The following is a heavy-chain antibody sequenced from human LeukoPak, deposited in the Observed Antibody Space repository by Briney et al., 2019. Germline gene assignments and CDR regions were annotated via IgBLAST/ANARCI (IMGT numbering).Heavy chain of an antibody. D-gene: IGHD5-18*01. CDR3: GRGRRFTYGLFEY. Sequence: PSETLSLTCTVSGASITSDNCYWTWLRRPAGKGLELIGRIYTSGSTNYNPSLKSRVTISLDTSKNQFSLKLTSVSAADKAVYYCGRGRRFTYGLFEYWGQGTLVTVS. CDR2: IYTSGST. CDR1: GASITSDNCY. J-gene: IGHJ4*02. V-gene: IGHV4-61*02.